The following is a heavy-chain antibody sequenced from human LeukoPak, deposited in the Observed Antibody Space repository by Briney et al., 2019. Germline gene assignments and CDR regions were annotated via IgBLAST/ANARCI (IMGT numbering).Heavy chain of an antibody. CDR3: ARTYCSTGSCYFLFDY. V-gene: IGHV2-70*17. D-gene: IGHD2-15*01. CDR1: GFSVSSTGTR. J-gene: IGHJ4*02. CDR2: IDWDDDK. Sequence: RVSGPTLVNPTQTLTLTCTFSGFSVSSTGTRVSWIRQPPGKALEWLARIDWDDDKFYSTSLRTRLTISKDTSKNQVVLTMTNMDPVDTATYYCARTYCSTGSCYFLFDYWGQGTLVTVSS.